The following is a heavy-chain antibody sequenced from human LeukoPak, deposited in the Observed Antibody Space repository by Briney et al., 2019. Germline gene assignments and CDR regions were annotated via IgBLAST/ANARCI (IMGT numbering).Heavy chain of an antibody. D-gene: IGHD3-3*01. J-gene: IGHJ4*02. V-gene: IGHV1-2*02. Sequence: GASVKVSCKASGYTFTGYYMHWVRQAPGQGLEWMGWINPNSGGTNYAQKFQGRVTMTRDTSISTAYMELSRLRSDDTAVYYCARSDLWYYDFWSGLFDYWGQGTLVTVSS. CDR1: GYTFTGYY. CDR2: INPNSGGT. CDR3: ARSDLWYYDFWSGLFDY.